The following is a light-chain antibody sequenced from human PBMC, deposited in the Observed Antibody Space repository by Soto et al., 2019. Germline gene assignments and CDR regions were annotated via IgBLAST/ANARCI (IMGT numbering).Light chain of an antibody. CDR2: AVT. CDR1: SSDVGSYNR. CDR3: SLYTGSSYV. V-gene: IGLV2-18*01. J-gene: IGLJ1*01. Sequence: QSVLTQTPSVSGSPGQSVTISCTGTSSDVGSYNRVSWYQQPPGTAPRLMIYAVTNRPSGVPDRFSGSKSGNTASLTISGLKADDEDDYYCSLYTGSSYVFGTRTKVTVL.